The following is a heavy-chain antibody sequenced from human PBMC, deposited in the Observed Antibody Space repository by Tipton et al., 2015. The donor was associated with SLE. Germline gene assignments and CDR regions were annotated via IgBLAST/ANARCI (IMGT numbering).Heavy chain of an antibody. CDR2: IYHSGST. V-gene: IGHV4-38-2*02. CDR1: GYSISSGYY. J-gene: IGHJ4*01. D-gene: IGHD3-10*01. Sequence: TLSLTCTVSGYSISSGYYWGWIRQPPGKGLEWIGSIYHSGSTYYNPSLKSRVTISVDTSKNQFSLKLSSVTAADTAVYYCARAEYSFDYWGHGALVTVSS. CDR3: ARAEYSFDY.